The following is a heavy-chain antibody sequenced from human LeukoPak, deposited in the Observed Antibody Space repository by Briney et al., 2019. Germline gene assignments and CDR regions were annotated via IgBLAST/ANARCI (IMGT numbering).Heavy chain of an antibody. V-gene: IGHV4-34*01. Sequence: SEILSLTCAVYGGSFSGYYWSWIRQPPGKGLEWIGEINHSGSTNYNPSLKSRVTISVDTSKNQFSLKLSSVTAADTAVYYCARGRIVVVPAAIIIKWYYYYYMDVWGKGTTVTVSS. D-gene: IGHD2-2*02. CDR2: INHSGST. CDR1: GGSFSGYY. J-gene: IGHJ6*03. CDR3: ARGRIVVVPAAIIIKWYYYYYMDV.